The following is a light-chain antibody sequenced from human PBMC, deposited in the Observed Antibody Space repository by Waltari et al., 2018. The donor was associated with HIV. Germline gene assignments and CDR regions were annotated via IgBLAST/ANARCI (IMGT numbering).Light chain of an antibody. Sequence: QSALTQPASVSGSPGQSITISSTGTSSDGGGSNSFSWYQRHPGKAPKLIIYDVSNRPSGVSNRFSGSKSGNRASLTISGLQAEDEADYYCSSYTSSSTRVFGGGTTVTVL. CDR2: DVS. CDR1: SSDGGGSNS. V-gene: IGLV2-14*03. CDR3: SSYTSSSTRV. J-gene: IGLJ3*02.